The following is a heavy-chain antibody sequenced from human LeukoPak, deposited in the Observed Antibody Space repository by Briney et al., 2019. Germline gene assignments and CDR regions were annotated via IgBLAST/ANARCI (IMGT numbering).Heavy chain of an antibody. V-gene: IGHV4-4*07. Sequence: SETLSLTCTVSGGSISSYYWSWIRQPAGKGLEWIGRIYTSGSTNYNPSLKSRVTISVDRSKNQFSLKLSSVTAADTAVYYCAAPGDYGDFDAFDIWGQGTMVTVSS. CDR3: AAPGDYGDFDAFDI. CDR1: GGSISSYY. J-gene: IGHJ3*02. D-gene: IGHD4-17*01. CDR2: IYTSGST.